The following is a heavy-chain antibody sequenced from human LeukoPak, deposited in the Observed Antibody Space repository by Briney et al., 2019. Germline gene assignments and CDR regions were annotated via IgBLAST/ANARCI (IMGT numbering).Heavy chain of an antibody. CDR3: TRSCTGTRLYYFDY. Sequence: PGGSLRLSCTASGFTFSDYYMDWVRQAPGKGLEGVGRTRKKANSYTTEYAASVKGRFTISRDDSKNLLYLQMNSLTTDDTAVYYCTRSCTGTRLYYFDYWGQGTLVTVSS. CDR1: GFTFSDYY. J-gene: IGHJ4*02. V-gene: IGHV3-72*01. CDR2: TRKKANSYTT. D-gene: IGHD1-1*01.